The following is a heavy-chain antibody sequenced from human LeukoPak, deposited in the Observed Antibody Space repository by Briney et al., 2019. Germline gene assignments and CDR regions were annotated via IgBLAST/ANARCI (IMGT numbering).Heavy chain of an antibody. CDR3: ARPYSTGATTGSLFDY. CDR2: ISYDGSNK. CDR1: GITFSSYA. J-gene: IGHJ4*02. V-gene: IGHV3-30-3*01. D-gene: IGHD1-26*01. Sequence: PGGSLRLSCAASGITFSSYAMHWVRQAPGKGLEWVAVISYDGSNKYYADSVKGRFTISRDNSKNTLYLQMNSLRAEDTAVYYCARPYSTGATTGSLFDYWGQGTLVTVSS.